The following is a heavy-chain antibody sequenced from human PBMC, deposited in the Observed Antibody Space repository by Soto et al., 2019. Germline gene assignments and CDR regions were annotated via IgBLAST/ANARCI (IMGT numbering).Heavy chain of an antibody. CDR2: IHRGGNT. J-gene: IGHJ4*02. CDR3: VRDPGYGLPFLEYLFH. V-gene: IGHV3-66*01. Sequence: EVQLVESGGGLVQPGGSLRLSCAASGFTVSSYYMSWVRQAPGKGLEWVSIIHRGGNTYYADSVKGRFTISRDNSNNMLFLQMNSLRADDTAVYYCVRDPGYGLPFLEYLFHRGQGTLVTVSS. CDR1: GFTVSSYY. D-gene: IGHD3-3*01.